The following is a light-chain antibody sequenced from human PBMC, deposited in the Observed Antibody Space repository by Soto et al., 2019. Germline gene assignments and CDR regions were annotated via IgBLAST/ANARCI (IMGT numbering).Light chain of an antibody. J-gene: IGLJ2*01. CDR3: SSYTRSDTLI. V-gene: IGLV2-14*03. Sequence: QSALTQPASVSGSPGQSITIYCTGTINDIGGYNYVSWYQQHPGKVPKLLIYDVSNRPSGVSGRFSGSKSGNRASLTIAGLQADDEADYHCSSYTRSDTLIFGVGTKLTVL. CDR1: INDIGGYNY. CDR2: DVS.